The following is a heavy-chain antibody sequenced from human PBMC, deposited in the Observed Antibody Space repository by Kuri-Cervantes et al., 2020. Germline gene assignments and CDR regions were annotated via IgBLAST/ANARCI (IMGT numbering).Heavy chain of an antibody. D-gene: IGHD2-15*01. CDR2: ISSSSSYI. V-gene: IGHV3-21*01. J-gene: IGHJ4*02. CDR1: GFTFSSYA. CDR3: ARGATRCSGGSCFIPFY. Sequence: GESLKISCAASGFTFSSYAMHWVRQAPGKGLEWVSSISSSSSYIYYADSVKGRFTISRDNAKNPLYLQMNSLRAEDTAVYYCARGATRCSGGSCFIPFYWGQGTLVTVSS.